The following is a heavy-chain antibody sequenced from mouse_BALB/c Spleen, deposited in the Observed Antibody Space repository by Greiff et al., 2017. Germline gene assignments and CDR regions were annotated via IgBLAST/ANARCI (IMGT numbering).Heavy chain of an antibody. J-gene: IGHJ3*01. CDR3: ARGPYGGFAY. Sequence: EVKVEESGGGLVKLGGSLKLSCAASGFTFSSYYMSWVRQTPEKRLELVAAINSNGGSTYYPDTVKGRFTISRDNAKNTLYLQMSSLKSEDTALYYCARGPYGGFAYWGQGTLVTVSA. CDR1: GFTFSSYY. V-gene: IGHV5-6-2*01. D-gene: IGHD1-2*01. CDR2: INSNGGST.